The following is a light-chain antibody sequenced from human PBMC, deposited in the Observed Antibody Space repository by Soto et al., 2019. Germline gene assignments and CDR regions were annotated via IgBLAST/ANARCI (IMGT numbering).Light chain of an antibody. V-gene: IGLV3-1*01. CDR2: QDS. CDR1: KLGEKY. Sequence: SYELTQPPSVSVSPGQTASITCSGDKLGEKYACWYQQKPGQSPVLVIYQDSKRHSGIPERFSGSNSGNTATLNISGSQAMDEADYYCQARDSSTAWVFGGGTNLTVL. J-gene: IGLJ2*01. CDR3: QARDSSTAWV.